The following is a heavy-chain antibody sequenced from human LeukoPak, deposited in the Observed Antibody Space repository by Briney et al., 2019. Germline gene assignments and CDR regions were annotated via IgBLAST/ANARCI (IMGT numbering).Heavy chain of an antibody. J-gene: IGHJ4*02. D-gene: IGHD1-14*01. CDR3: ARESLGTTDS. V-gene: IGHV1-18*01. CDR2: ISPYNGNT. CDR1: GYTFTSYG. Sequence: ASVKVSCKASGYTFTSYGISWVRQAPGQRLEWMGWISPYNGNTNHVQKLQGRVTMTTDTSTSTVYLELRSLRSDDTAVYYCARESLGTTDSWGQGTLVTVSS.